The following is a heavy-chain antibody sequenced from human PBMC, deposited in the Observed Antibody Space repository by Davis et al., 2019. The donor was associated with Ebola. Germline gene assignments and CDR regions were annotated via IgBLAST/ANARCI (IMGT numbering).Heavy chain of an antibody. J-gene: IGHJ4*02. CDR2: ISSSGSNI. V-gene: IGHV3-11*01. D-gene: IGHD2-8*01. CDR1: GFTFSDYY. Sequence: PGGSLRLSCAASGFTFSDYYMSWIRQAPGKGLEWVSYISSSGSNIYYADSVKGRFTISRDNAKNSLYLQMNSLRAEDTAVYYCARDLPDVSMVYATYYFDYWGQGTLVTVSS. CDR3: ARDLPDVSMVYATYYFDY.